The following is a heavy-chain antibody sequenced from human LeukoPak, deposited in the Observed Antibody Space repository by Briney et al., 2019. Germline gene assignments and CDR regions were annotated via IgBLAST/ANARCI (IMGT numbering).Heavy chain of an antibody. CDR3: AKVVDDNWFDP. CDR1: GFTVSSNY. J-gene: IGHJ5*02. D-gene: IGHD2-15*01. CDR2: IYSGGST. Sequence: GGSLRLSCAASGFTVSSNYMSWVRQAPGKGLEWVSVIYSGGSTYYADSVKGRFTISRDNSKNTLYLQMNSLRAEDTAVYYCAKVVDDNWFDPWGQGTLVTVSS. V-gene: IGHV3-66*01.